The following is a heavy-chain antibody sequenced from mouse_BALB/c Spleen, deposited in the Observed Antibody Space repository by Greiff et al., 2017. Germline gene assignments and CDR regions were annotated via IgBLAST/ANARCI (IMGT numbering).Heavy chain of an antibody. D-gene: IGHD2-10*02. V-gene: IGHV5-12-2*01. CDR3: ARLRYGNYVDYFDY. CDR2: ISNGGGST. Sequence: EVQLVESGGGLVQPGGSLKLSCAASGFTFSSYTMSWVRQTPEKRLEWVAYISNGGGSTYYPDTVKGRFTISRDNAKNTLYLQMSSLKSEDTAMYYCARLRYGNYVDYFDYWGQGTTLTVSS. J-gene: IGHJ2*01. CDR1: GFTFSSYT.